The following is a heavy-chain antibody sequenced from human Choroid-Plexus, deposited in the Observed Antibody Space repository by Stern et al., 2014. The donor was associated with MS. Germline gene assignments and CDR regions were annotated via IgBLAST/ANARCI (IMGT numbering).Heavy chain of an antibody. D-gene: IGHD2-15*01. V-gene: IGHV3-30*18. CDR3: AKDRQWSTYFFDY. J-gene: IGHJ4*02. CDR1: GFTFSNFG. CDR2: IADDGSDK. Sequence: VQLEESGGGVAQPGRPLILSCAASGFTFSNFGMHWVRQAPGKGLEWVAIIADDGSDKYYADAVKGRFTIFRDNSKNTLYMHMNSLRAEDTAVYYCAKDRQWSTYFFDYWGQGSLVTVSS.